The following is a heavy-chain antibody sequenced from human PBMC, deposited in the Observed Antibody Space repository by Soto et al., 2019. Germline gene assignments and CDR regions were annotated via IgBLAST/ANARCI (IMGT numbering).Heavy chain of an antibody. CDR2: IFHSGST. J-gene: IGHJ2*01. Sequence: QLQLQESGSGLVKPSQTLSLTCAVSGGSISSGGYSWSWLRQPPGKGLEWIGYIFHSGSTYYNPSLKSRVTISGDGSNTHFSLELSSVTAADTAVYYWAREGGSGSPAWDFNVWGRSNLVTVSS. CDR3: AREGGSGSPAWDFNV. D-gene: IGHD3-3*01. CDR1: GGSISSGGYS. V-gene: IGHV4-30-2*01.